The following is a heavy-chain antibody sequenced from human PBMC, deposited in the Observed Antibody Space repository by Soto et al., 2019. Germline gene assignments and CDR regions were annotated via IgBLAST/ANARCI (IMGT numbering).Heavy chain of an antibody. J-gene: IGHJ6*02. CDR2: IYYSGST. Sequence: SETLSLTCTVSGGSISSGDYYWSCIRQPPGKGLEWIGYIYYSGSTYYNPSLKSRVTISVDTSKNQFSLKLSSVTAADTAVYYCARDTTMVRGGIITGSNYYGMDVWGQGPTVTVSS. CDR3: ARDTTMVRGGIITGSNYYGMDV. D-gene: IGHD3-10*01. CDR1: GGSISSGDYY. V-gene: IGHV4-30-4*01.